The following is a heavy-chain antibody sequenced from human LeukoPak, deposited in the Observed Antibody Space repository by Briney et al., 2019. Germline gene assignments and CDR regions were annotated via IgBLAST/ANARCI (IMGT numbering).Heavy chain of an antibody. CDR2: IYYSGGT. Sequence: TSETLSLTCTVSGGSISSRSYYWGWIRQPPGKGREWIASIYYSGGTYYNPSLKSRVTISLNTSKNHFSLKLSSVTASDTAVDYCASYSMIVNYCVDPWGQGTLVTVSS. CDR1: GGSISSRSYY. CDR3: ASYSMIVNYCVDP. V-gene: IGHV4-39*07. D-gene: IGHD3-22*01. J-gene: IGHJ5*02.